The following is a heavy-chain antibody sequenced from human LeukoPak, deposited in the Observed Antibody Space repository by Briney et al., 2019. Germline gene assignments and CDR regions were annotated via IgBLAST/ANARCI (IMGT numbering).Heavy chain of an antibody. D-gene: IGHD3-3*01. CDR1: GGSISSYY. Sequence: PSETLSLTCTVSGGSISSYYWSWIRQPAGKGLEWIGRIYTSGSTNYNPSLKSRVTMSVDTSKNQFSLKLSSVTAADTAVCYCARGAGYDFWSGYYNWFDPWGQGTLVTVSS. J-gene: IGHJ5*02. V-gene: IGHV4-4*07. CDR3: ARGAGYDFWSGYYNWFDP. CDR2: IYTSGST.